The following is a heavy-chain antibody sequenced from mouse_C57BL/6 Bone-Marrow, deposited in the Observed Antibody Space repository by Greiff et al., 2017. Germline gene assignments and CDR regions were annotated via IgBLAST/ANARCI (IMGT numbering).Heavy chain of an antibody. CDR3: ATDQGYDYDGAY. D-gene: IGHD2-4*01. V-gene: IGHV5-4*01. Sequence: DVQLQESGGGLVKPGGSLQLSCAASGFTFSSYAMSWVRQTPEKRLEWVATISDGGSYTSYPDNVKGRFTISRDTAKNNLSLPMSHLKSEDTAMYYCATDQGYDYDGAYWCQGTLVTVSA. J-gene: IGHJ3*01. CDR1: GFTFSSYA. CDR2: ISDGGSYT.